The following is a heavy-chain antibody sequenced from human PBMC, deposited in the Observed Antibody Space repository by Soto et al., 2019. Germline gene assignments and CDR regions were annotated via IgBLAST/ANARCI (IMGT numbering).Heavy chain of an antibody. Sequence: ASVKVSCKASGYTFTSYYMHWVRQAPGQGLEWMGRINPSNGSTNYAQKLQGRVTMTTDTSTSTAYMELRSLRSDDTAVYYCARVGRSFYGDYFDYWGQGTLVTVSS. V-gene: IGHV1-46*01. J-gene: IGHJ4*02. D-gene: IGHD4-17*01. CDR1: GYTFTSYY. CDR2: INPSNGST. CDR3: ARVGRSFYGDYFDY.